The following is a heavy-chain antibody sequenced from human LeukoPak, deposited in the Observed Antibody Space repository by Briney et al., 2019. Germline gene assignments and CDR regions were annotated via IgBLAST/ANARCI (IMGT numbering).Heavy chain of an antibody. J-gene: IGHJ4*02. V-gene: IGHV1-18*01. CDR3: AKSHPGIAAAGPDY. CDR1: GCTFTSYG. CDR2: ISAYNGNT. D-gene: IGHD6-13*01. Sequence: ASVKVSCKASGCTFTSYGISWVRQAPGQGLEWMGWISAYNGNTNYAQKLQGRVTMTTDTSTSTAYMELRSLRSDDTAVYYCAKSHPGIAAAGPDYWGQGTLVTVSS.